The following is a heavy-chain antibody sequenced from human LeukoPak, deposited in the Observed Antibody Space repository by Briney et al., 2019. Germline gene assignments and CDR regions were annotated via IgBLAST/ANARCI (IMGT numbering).Heavy chain of an antibody. V-gene: IGHV4-31*03. Sequence: SQTLSLTCTVSGGSISSGGYYWSWIRQHPGKGPEWIGYIYYSGSTYYNPSLKSRVTISVDTSKNQFSLKLSSVTAADTAVYYCARVDDSGAFDIWGQGTMVTVSS. J-gene: IGHJ3*02. CDR3: ARVDDSGAFDI. D-gene: IGHD3-22*01. CDR1: GGSISSGGYY. CDR2: IYYSGST.